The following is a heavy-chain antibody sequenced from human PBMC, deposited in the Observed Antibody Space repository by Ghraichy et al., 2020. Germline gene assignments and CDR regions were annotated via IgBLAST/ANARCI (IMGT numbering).Heavy chain of an antibody. D-gene: IGHD1-26*01. Sequence: GESLNISCAVFGFTFSSYVMHWVRQAPGKGLEWVASMSYDGSIQWYADSVKGRFIISRDNSKDTLYLQMNSLRPDDTAMYYCAREAGTMLGATGWDYWGQGTLVTVSS. V-gene: IGHV3-30-3*01. CDR1: GFTFSSYV. J-gene: IGHJ4*02. CDR3: AREAGTMLGATGWDY. CDR2: MSYDGSIQ.